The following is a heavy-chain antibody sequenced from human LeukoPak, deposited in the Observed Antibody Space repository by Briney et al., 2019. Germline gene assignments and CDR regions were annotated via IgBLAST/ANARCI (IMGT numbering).Heavy chain of an antibody. CDR2: IYSGGST. V-gene: IGHV3-53*01. Sequence: GGSLRLSCAASGFTVSTNYMSWVRQAPGKGLEWVSVIYSGGSTYYADSVKGRFTISRDNSKNTVYLQMKSLGAEDTAVYYCAREDALDYWGQGTLVTVSS. CDR1: GFTVSTNY. CDR3: AREDALDY. J-gene: IGHJ4*02. D-gene: IGHD3-16*01.